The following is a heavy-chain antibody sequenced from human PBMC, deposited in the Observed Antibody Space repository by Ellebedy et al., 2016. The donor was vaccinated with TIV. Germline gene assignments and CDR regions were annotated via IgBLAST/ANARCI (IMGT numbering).Heavy chain of an antibody. Sequence: GESLKISCKASGYNFDSYYIAWVRQMPGKGLEWIGRITPSDSFTTYSPSFQGHVTISVDRSISTAYLQWASLSASDSATYYCVRPLYSNNRYGQLDPWGQGTLVTVSS. D-gene: IGHD4-11*01. V-gene: IGHV5-10-1*01. CDR2: ITPSDSFT. CDR1: GYNFDSYY. J-gene: IGHJ5*02. CDR3: VRPLYSNNRYGQLDP.